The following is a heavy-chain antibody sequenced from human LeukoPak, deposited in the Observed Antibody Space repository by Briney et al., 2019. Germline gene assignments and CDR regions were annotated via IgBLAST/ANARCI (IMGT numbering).Heavy chain of an antibody. J-gene: IGHJ6*03. CDR2: ISSSGSTI. D-gene: IGHD6-13*01. Sequence: GGPLRLSCAASGFTFSDYYMSWIRQAPGKGLEWVSYISSSGSTIYYADSVKGRFTISRDNAKNSLYLQMNSLRAEDTAVYYCARADSSQNYYYYYMDVWGKGTTVTVSS. V-gene: IGHV3-11*01. CDR1: GFTFSDYY. CDR3: ARADSSQNYYYYYMDV.